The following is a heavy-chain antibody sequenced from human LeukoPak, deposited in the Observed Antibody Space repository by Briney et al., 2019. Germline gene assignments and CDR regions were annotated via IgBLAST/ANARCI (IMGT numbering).Heavy chain of an antibody. CDR1: GGSISSSSYY. CDR2: IYYSGST. Sequence: SETLSLTCTVSGGSISSSSYYWDWIRQPPGKGLEWIGSIYYSGSTYYNPSLKSRVTISVDTSKNQFSLKLSSVTAADTAVYYCARSTYCSGGSCSHNWFDPWGQGTLVTVSS. D-gene: IGHD2-15*01. J-gene: IGHJ5*02. V-gene: IGHV4-39*07. CDR3: ARSTYCSGGSCSHNWFDP.